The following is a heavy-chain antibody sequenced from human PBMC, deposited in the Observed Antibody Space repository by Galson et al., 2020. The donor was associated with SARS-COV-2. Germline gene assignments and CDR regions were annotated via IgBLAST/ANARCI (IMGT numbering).Heavy chain of an antibody. D-gene: IGHD6-19*01. CDR2: ISYDGSNK. V-gene: IGHV3-30-3*01. J-gene: IGHJ4*02. CDR3: AKGLYSSGWYSDY. CDR1: GFTFSSYA. Sequence: TGGSLRLSCAASGFTFSSYAMHWVRQAPGKGLEWVAVISYDGSNKYYADSVKGRFTISRDNSKNTLYLQMNSLRAEDTAVYYCAKGLYSSGWYSDYWGQGTLVTVSS.